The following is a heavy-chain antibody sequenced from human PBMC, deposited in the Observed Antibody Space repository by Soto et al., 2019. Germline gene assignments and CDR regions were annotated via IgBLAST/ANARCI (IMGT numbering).Heavy chain of an antibody. CDR2: INPSGGST. CDR3: ARVFGVYYDSSGQDY. J-gene: IGHJ4*02. CDR1: GYTFTSYY. V-gene: IGHV1-46*01. D-gene: IGHD3-22*01. Sequence: ASVKVSCKASGYTFTSYYMHWVRQAPGQGLERMGIINPSGGSTSYAQKFQGRVTMTRDTSTSTVYMELSSLRSEDTAVYYCARVFGVYYDSSGQDYWGQGTLVTVSS.